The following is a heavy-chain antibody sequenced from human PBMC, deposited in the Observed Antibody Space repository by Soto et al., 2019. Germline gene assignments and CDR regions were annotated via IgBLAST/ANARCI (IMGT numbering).Heavy chain of an antibody. CDR2: INPNSGGT. CDR3: VREAGFYSSSIYYVMAV. Sequence: ASVKVSCKASGYTFTGYYMHWLRQAPGQGLEWMGWINPNSGGTNYAQKFQGRVTMTGDTSSSTAYMALSRLRSDDKAVYYCVREAGFYSSSIYYVMAVWGQGTTVTVSS. J-gene: IGHJ6*02. CDR1: GYTFTGYY. D-gene: IGHD6-6*01. V-gene: IGHV1-2*02.